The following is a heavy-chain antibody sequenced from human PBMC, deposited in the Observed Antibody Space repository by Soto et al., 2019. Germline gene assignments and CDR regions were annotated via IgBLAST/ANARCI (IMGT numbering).Heavy chain of an antibody. CDR1: GFTFSSYG. V-gene: IGHV3-30*18. J-gene: IGHJ6*02. D-gene: IGHD3-10*01. CDR3: AKDSTLLWFGELLPRRDYYYGMDV. Sequence: PGGSLRLSCAASGFTFSSYGMHWVRQAPGKGLEWVAVISYDGSNKYYADSVKGRFTISRDNSKNTLYLQMNSLRAEDTAVYYCAKDSTLLWFGELLPRRDYYYGMDVWGQGTTVTVSS. CDR2: ISYDGSNK.